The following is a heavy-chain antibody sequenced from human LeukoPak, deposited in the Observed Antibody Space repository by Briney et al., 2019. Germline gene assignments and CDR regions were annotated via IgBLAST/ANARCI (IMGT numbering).Heavy chain of an antibody. V-gene: IGHV1-2*02. CDR1: GYTFTGYY. D-gene: IGHD3-9*01. CDR2: INPNFGNT. Sequence: ASVKVSCKASGYTFTGYYMHWVRQAPGQGLEWMGWINPNFGNTNYAQKFQGRVTMSRDTSISTVYMELSRLRSDDAAVYYCARLFDWLSLRFDYWGQGTLVTVSS. J-gene: IGHJ4*02. CDR3: ARLFDWLSLRFDY.